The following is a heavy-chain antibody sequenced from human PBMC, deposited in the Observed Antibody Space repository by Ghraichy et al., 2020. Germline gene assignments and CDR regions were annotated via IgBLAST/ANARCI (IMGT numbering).Heavy chain of an antibody. Sequence: GESLRLSCAASGFTFSSYAMSWVRQAPGKGLEWVSAISGSGGSTYYADSVKGRFTISRDNSKNTLYLQMNSLRAEDTAVYYCAKGVIGGYSYVHAFDIWGQGTMVTVSS. CDR2: ISGSGGST. D-gene: IGHD5-18*01. CDR3: AKGVIGGYSYVHAFDI. V-gene: IGHV3-23*01. J-gene: IGHJ3*02. CDR1: GFTFSSYA.